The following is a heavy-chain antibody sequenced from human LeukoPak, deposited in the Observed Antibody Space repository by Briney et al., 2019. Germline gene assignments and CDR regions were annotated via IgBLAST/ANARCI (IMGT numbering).Heavy chain of an antibody. V-gene: IGHV3-11*04. CDR1: GFTFSDYY. J-gene: IGHJ3*02. Sequence: GGSLRLSCAASGFTFSDYYMSWIRQAPGKGLEWVSYISSSGSTIYYADSVKGRFTISRDNAKNSLYPQMNSLRAEDTAVYYCARGYCSGGSCYWYAFDIWGQGTMVTVSS. CDR3: ARGYCSGGSCYWYAFDI. CDR2: ISSSGSTI. D-gene: IGHD2-15*01.